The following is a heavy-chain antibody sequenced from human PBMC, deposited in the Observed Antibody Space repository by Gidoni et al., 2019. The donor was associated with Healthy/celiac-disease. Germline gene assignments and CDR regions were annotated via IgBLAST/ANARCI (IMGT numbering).Heavy chain of an antibody. V-gene: IGHV3-23*01. J-gene: IGHJ5*02. Sequence: EVQLLESGGGLVQPGGSLRLSCAASGFTFSSYAMSWVRQAPGKGLEWVSAISGSGGSTYYADSVKGRFTISRDNSKNTLYLQMNSLRAEDTAVYYCAKDYTARMLTLINWFDPWGQGTLVTVSS. CDR3: AKDYTARMLTLINWFDP. CDR2: ISGSGGST. CDR1: GFTFSSYA. D-gene: IGHD5-18*01.